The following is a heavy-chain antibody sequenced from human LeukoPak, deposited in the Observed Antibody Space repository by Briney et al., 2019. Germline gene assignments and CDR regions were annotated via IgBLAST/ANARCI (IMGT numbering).Heavy chain of an antibody. V-gene: IGHV4-59*08. J-gene: IGHJ4*02. D-gene: IGHD6-19*01. CDR3: ARWYSSGWAFDY. CDR1: GGTISSYY. Sequence: PSETLSLTCTVSGGTISSYYWNWIRQPPGKGLEWIGYIHYSGSTKYNPSLKSRVTISVDTSKTQFSLKLSSVTAADTAVYYCARWYSSGWAFDYWGQGTLVTVSS. CDR2: IHYSGST.